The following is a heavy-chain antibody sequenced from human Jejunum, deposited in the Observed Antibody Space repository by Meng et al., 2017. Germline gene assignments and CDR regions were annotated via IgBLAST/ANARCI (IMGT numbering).Heavy chain of an antibody. CDR1: GFTFTNYA. CDR3: AKDPNGDYLGAFDF. D-gene: IGHD4-17*01. J-gene: IGHJ3*01. CDR2: ITGNGGGT. V-gene: IGHV3-23*01. Sequence: GESRKISCAASGFTFTNYAIIWIRQAPGKGLEWVSSITGNGGGTHYAESVKGRFSISRDNSKNMVFLQMNSLRDEDTAVYFCAKDPNGDYLGAFDFWGQGTMVTVSS.